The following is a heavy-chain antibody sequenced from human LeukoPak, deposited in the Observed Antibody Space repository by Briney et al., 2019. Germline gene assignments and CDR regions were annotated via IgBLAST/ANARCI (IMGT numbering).Heavy chain of an antibody. J-gene: IGHJ3*02. CDR1: EFTFTSYE. D-gene: IGHD6-6*01. Sequence: GGSLRPSCAASEFTFTSYELNWVRQAPGKGLEWVSYISSSGNTISYADSVKGRFTISRDNAKDSLYLQVISLRAEDTAVYYCARGPSIAARYDAFDIWGQGTMVTVSS. CDR2: ISSSGNTI. CDR3: ARGPSIAARYDAFDI. V-gene: IGHV3-48*03.